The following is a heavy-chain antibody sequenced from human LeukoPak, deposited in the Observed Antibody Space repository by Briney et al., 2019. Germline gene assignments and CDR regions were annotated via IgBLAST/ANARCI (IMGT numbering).Heavy chain of an antibody. CDR3: ARWGSGWDLFDY. Sequence: ASVKVSCKASGYTFTSYDINWVRQATGQGLEWMGWMNPNSGNTGYAQKFQGRVTITRDTSASTAYMELSSLRSEDTAVYYCARWGSGWDLFDYWGQGTLVTVSS. V-gene: IGHV1-8*01. D-gene: IGHD6-19*01. CDR2: MNPNSGNT. CDR1: GYTFTSYD. J-gene: IGHJ4*02.